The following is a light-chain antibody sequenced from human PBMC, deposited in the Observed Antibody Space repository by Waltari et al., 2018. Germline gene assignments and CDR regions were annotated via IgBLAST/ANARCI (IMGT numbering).Light chain of an antibody. CDR2: GAS. J-gene: IGKJ2*01. CDR1: QSVSGNN. CDR3: QQYGRSWNT. Sequence: EIVFTQSPCTLPLPPGGRVPLPCTASQSVSGNNLAWYQQKPAQAPSLHIHGASSTATGIPDRFSGSGSGTDFTLTISRLEPEDFAVYYCQQYGRSWNTFGQGTKLEIK. V-gene: IGKV3-20*01.